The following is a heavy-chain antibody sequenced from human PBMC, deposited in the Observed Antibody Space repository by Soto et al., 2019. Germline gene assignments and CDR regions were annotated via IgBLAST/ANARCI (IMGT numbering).Heavy chain of an antibody. Sequence: EVQLVESGGGLVQPGGSLRLSCAASGFTFSSYSMNWVRQAPGKGLEWVSYISSSSSTIYYADSVKGRFTISRDNAKNSLYLQMNSLRAEDTAVYYCARDGPKRDSSGWYYYYYMDVWGKGTTVTVSS. CDR3: ARDGPKRDSSGWYYYYYMDV. CDR1: GFTFSSYS. CDR2: ISSSSSTI. V-gene: IGHV3-48*01. J-gene: IGHJ6*03. D-gene: IGHD6-19*01.